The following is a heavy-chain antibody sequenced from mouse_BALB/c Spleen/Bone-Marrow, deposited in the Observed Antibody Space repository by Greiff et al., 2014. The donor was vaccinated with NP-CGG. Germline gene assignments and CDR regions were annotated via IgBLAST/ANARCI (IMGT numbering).Heavy chain of an antibody. J-gene: IGHJ2*01. Sequence: EVQLQQSGAELVEPGASVKLFCTASGFNIKDTYMHWVKQRPEQGLEWIGRIDPANGNTKYDPKFQGKATITADTSSNTAYLQLSSLTSEDTAVYYCARYYYGFYFDYWGQGTTLTVSS. CDR2: IDPANGNT. D-gene: IGHD1-1*01. CDR1: GFNIKDTY. V-gene: IGHV14-3*02. CDR3: ARYYYGFYFDY.